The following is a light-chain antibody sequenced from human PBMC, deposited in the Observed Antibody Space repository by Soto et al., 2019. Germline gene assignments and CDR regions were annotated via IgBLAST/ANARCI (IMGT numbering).Light chain of an antibody. CDR3: QQRSDWPYT. J-gene: IGKJ2*01. V-gene: IGKV3-11*01. Sequence: EIVLTQSPATLSLSPGERATLSCRASQSVSSSLVWYQQKPGQAPRLLIYGASNRATGIPARFSGSGSGTDFTLTISSLDPEDFAVYYCQQRSDWPYTFGQGTKLEIK. CDR1: QSVSSS. CDR2: GAS.